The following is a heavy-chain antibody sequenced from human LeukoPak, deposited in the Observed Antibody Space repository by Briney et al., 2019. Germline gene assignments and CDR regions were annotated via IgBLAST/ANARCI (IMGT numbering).Heavy chain of an antibody. J-gene: IGHJ6*02. CDR3: ARFFSSYDILTGQGGYCYYYGMDV. V-gene: IGHV4-59*08. CDR1: GGSISSYY. Sequence: SETLSLTCTVSGGSISSYYWNWIRQPPGKGLEWIGYIYYSGSTNYNPSLKSRVTISVDTSKNQFSLKLSSVTAADTAVYYCARFFSSYDILTGQGGYCYYYGMDVWGQGTTVTVSS. CDR2: IYYSGST. D-gene: IGHD3-9*01.